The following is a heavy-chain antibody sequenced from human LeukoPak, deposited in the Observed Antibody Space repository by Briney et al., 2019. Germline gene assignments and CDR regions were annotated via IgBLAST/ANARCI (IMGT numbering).Heavy chain of an antibody. J-gene: IGHJ4*02. CDR1: GYSFTNYW. V-gene: IGHV5-51*01. D-gene: IGHD1-26*01. CDR2: IYPADSDT. CDR3: ARHGTIVGTTTGVDY. Sequence: GESLKISCKGSGYSFTNYWIGWVRQMPGKGLEWMGIIYPADSDTRYSPSFQGQVIISADKSISTTYLQWSSLKASDTAMYYCARHGTIVGTTTGVDYWGQGTLVTVSS.